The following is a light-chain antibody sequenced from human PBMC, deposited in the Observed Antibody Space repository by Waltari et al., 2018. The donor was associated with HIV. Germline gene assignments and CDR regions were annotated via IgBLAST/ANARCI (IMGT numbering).Light chain of an antibody. CDR2: ENN. V-gene: IGLV1-51*02. CDR3: GTWDSSLSAVV. J-gene: IGLJ2*01. Sequence: QSVLTQPPSVSAAPGQKVTISCPGSSSNVGHNYVSWYQQPPVTAPKLLMYENNERPSGIPDRFSGSKSGTSATLGITGLQTGDEADYYCGTWDSSLSAVVFGGGTKLTVL. CDR1: SSNVGHNY.